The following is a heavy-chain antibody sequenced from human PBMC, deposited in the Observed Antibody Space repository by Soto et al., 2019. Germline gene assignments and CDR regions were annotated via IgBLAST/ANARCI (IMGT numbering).Heavy chain of an antibody. CDR3: AKDIVPASYLPYYYYYGMDV. Sequence: EVQLVESGGGLVQPGRSLRLSCAASGFTFEDYAMHWVRQRPGKGLEWVAGISWNSISIGYVDSVKGRFTISRDNAKNSLYVEMNSLRPEDTALYYCAKDIVPASYLPYYYYYGMDVWGQGTTVTVSS. J-gene: IGHJ6*02. V-gene: IGHV3-9*01. CDR2: ISWNSISI. CDR1: GFTFEDYA. D-gene: IGHD2-2*01.